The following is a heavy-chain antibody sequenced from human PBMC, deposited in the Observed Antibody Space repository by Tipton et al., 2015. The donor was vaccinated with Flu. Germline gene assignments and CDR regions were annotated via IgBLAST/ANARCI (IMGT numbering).Heavy chain of an antibody. CDR2: INHSGST. J-gene: IGHJ3*02. V-gene: IGHV4-34*01. D-gene: IGHD6-19*01. CDR1: GGSSSGYY. CDR3: ARDGGQWLVRGAFDI. Sequence: TLSLTCAVYGGSSSGYYWSWIRQPPGKGLEWIGEINHSGSTNYNPSLKSRVTISVDTSKNQFSRKLSSVTAADTAVYYCARDGGQWLVRGAFDIWGQGTMVTVSS.